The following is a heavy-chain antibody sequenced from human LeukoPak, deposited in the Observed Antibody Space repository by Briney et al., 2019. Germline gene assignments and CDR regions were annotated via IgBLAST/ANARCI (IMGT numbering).Heavy chain of an antibody. V-gene: IGHV1-69*13. CDR1: GGSSSSYV. D-gene: IGHD4-23*01. Sequence: SVTVSCKASGGSSSSYVINWVRQAPGQGLEWMGGIIPIFGTANYAQKFQDRVTITAVESMSTVYMELSSLRSEDTAVYYCARGWLAESMVVTPYNYWGQGTLVTVSS. CDR2: IIPIFGTA. J-gene: IGHJ4*02. CDR3: ARGWLAESMVVTPYNY.